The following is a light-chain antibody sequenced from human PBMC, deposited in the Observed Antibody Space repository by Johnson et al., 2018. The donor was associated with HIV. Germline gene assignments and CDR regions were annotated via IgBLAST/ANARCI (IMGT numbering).Light chain of an antibody. CDR1: SSNIGNNY. V-gene: IGLV1-51*01. Sequence: QSVLTQPPSVSAAPGQKVIISCSGSSSNIGNNYVSWYQQLPGTAPKLLIYDNNKRPSGIPDRFSGSKSGTSATLGITGLQTGDEADYYCGTWDSSLSTGYVFGSVTKVTVL. J-gene: IGLJ1*01. CDR3: GTWDSSLSTGYV. CDR2: DNN.